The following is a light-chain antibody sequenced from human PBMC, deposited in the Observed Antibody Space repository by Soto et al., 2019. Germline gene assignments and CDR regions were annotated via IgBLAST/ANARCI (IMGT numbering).Light chain of an antibody. Sequence: EIVLTQSPGTLSLSPGERATLSCRASKSLAGRYLGWYQQKPGQAPRLLIYGASKRATGIPDRFSGSGSVTYFTLTISRLEPEDSAVYFCQQGFTFGPGTKVDLK. CDR1: KSLAGRY. CDR3: QQGFT. V-gene: IGKV3-20*01. CDR2: GAS. J-gene: IGKJ3*01.